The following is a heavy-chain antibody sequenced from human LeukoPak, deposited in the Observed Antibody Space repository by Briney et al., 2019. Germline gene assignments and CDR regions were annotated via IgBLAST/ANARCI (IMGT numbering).Heavy chain of an antibody. D-gene: IGHD5-24*01. CDR2: ISSSGSTI. CDR3: AKTRDGYQLFDY. V-gene: IGHV3-11*01. CDR1: GLTFSDYY. J-gene: IGHJ4*02. Sequence: GGSLILSCAASGLTFSDYYMSWIRQAPGKGLEWVSYISSSGSTIYYADSVKGRFTISRDNAKNSLYLQMNSLRAEDTAVYYCAKTRDGYQLFDYWGQGTLVTVSS.